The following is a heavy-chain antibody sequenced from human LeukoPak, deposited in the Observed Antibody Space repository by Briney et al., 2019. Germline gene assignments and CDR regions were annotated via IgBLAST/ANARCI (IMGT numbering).Heavy chain of an antibody. V-gene: IGHV3-73*01. CDR3: TRHEGIAAAGTGNYYYYYMGV. CDR2: IRSKANSYAT. D-gene: IGHD6-13*01. J-gene: IGHJ6*03. CDR1: GFTFSGSA. Sequence: PGGSLRLSCAASGFTFSGSAMHWVRQASGKGLEWVGRIRSKANSYATAYAASVKGRFTISRDDSKNTAYLQMNSLKTEDTAVYYCTRHEGIAAAGTGNYYYYYMGVWGKGTTVTVSS.